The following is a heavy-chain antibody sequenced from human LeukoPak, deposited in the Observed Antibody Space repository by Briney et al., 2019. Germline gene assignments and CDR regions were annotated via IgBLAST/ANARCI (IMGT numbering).Heavy chain of an antibody. CDR2: IRTKAYGGTT. Sequence: GGSLRLSCTASGFTFGDYAMSWFRQAPGKGLEWVGFIRTKAYGGTTEYAASVKDRFTISRDDSQNTLYLQMNSLTSDDTAVYYCTQGSGFYYDYWGQGTLVTVSS. CDR3: TQGSGFYYDY. D-gene: IGHD3-22*01. J-gene: IGHJ4*02. V-gene: IGHV3-49*03. CDR1: GFTFGDYA.